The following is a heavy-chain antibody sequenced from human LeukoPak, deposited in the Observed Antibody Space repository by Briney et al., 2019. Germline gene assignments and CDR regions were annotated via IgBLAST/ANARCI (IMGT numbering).Heavy chain of an antibody. D-gene: IGHD3-16*01. Sequence: PSETLSLTCTVSGGSISSYYWSWIRQHPGKGLEWIGYICYSGSTNYNPSLKSRVTISVDTSKNQFSLKLSSVTAADTAVYYCASGLRAYRGFDYWGQGTLVTVSS. CDR3: ASGLRAYRGFDY. J-gene: IGHJ4*02. V-gene: IGHV4-59*01. CDR1: GGSISSYY. CDR2: ICYSGST.